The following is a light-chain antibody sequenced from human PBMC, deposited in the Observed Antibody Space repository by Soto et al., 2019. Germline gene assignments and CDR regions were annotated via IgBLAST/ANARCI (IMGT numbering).Light chain of an antibody. J-gene: IGKJ5*01. Sequence: EIVVTQSPATLSVSTGERAALSCRASQSVSSNLAWYQQKPGQAPRLLIYDASNRATGIPARFSGSGSGTDFTLTISRLEPEDFAVYYCQQYGSSPLTFGQGTRLEI. CDR1: QSVSSN. CDR3: QQYGSSPLT. V-gene: IGKV3-20*01. CDR2: DAS.